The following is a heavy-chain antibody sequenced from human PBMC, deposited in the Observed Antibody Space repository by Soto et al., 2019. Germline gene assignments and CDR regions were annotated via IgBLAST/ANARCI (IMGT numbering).Heavy chain of an antibody. CDR3: ASGGAGSGPFTWELPDH. Sequence: SAKLSCKALGNTFSYRYLHWVRQAPGQALEWMGWITPFSGDVHYAQKFQERVTLTRDRSINTAYMRMSSLRSEDTAIYFCASGGAGSGPFTWELPDHWGQGTLVTVSS. D-gene: IGHD1-26*01. J-gene: IGHJ4*02. CDR1: GNTFSYRY. CDR2: ITPFSGDV. V-gene: IGHV1-45*02.